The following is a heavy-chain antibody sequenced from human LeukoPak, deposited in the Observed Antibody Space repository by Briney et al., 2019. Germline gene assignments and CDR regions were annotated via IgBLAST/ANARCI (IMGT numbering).Heavy chain of an antibody. J-gene: IGHJ4*02. V-gene: IGHV4-61*02. CDR3: ARGLSGYYSLDY. CDR1: GGSISSVSYY. CDR2: IYTTGST. Sequence: PSETLSLTCTVSGGSISSVSYYWSWIRQPAGKGLEWIGRIYTTGSTNYNASLKSRVTISVDTSKNQFSLKLSSVTAADTAVYYCARGLSGYYSLDYWGQGTLVTVSS. D-gene: IGHD3-22*01.